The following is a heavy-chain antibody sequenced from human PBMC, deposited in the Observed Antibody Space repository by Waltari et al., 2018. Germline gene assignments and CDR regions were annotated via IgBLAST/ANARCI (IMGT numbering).Heavy chain of an antibody. Sequence: QVQLQESGPGLVKPSETLSLTCAVSGRSVSSTYYWGWMRQSPGKGLEWIASIYHNGNTYYDTSLKSRVRLSLDTSKNRFALNLRSVTAADTALYYCAAFLPDWGRGTDYWGQGILITVSS. CDR1: GRSVSSTYY. CDR2: IYHNGNT. D-gene: IGHD7-27*01. J-gene: IGHJ4*02. CDR3: AAFLPDWGRGTDY. V-gene: IGHV4-38-2*01.